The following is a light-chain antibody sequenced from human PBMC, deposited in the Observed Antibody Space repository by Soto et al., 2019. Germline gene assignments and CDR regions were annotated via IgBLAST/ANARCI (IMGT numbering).Light chain of an antibody. CDR2: HAS. CDR1: RSLSSDY. Sequence: IVLMQSPDTLSLSPGERATLSCRASRSLSSDYLAWYQQKPGQAPRLLFYHASRRATGTPDRFSVSGSGTDFTLTISILEPGEFAVYYGQQYGDSPRSFGQGTKVEIK. J-gene: IGKJ1*01. V-gene: IGKV3-20*01. CDR3: QQYGDSPRS.